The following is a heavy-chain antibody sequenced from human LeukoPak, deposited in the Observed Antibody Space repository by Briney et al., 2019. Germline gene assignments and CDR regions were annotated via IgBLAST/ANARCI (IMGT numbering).Heavy chain of an antibody. J-gene: IGHJ6*02. Sequence: SETLSLTCTVSGGSISSYYWSWIRQPPGKGLEWIGYIYYSGSTKYNPSLKSRVTISVDTSKDQFSLKLSSVTAADTAVYYCARLRYYYDSSGYHYYYGMDVWGQGTTVTVSS. V-gene: IGHV4-59*08. CDR1: GGSISSYY. CDR2: IYYSGST. D-gene: IGHD3-22*01. CDR3: ARLRYYYDSSGYHYYYGMDV.